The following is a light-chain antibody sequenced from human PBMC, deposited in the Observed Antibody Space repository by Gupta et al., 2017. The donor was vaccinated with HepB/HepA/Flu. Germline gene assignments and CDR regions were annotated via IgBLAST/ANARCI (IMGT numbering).Light chain of an antibody. CDR3: AAWEDSLSGRV. CDR1: SSNSGSNY. CDR2: MNN. J-gene: IGLJ3*02. Sequence: QSVLTQPPSASGTPVQRVTISCSGSSSNSGSNYVYWYQQLPGPAPKLLIYMNNQRPSGVPDRFSGSKSGTADALAISGRRSEDEADDYCAAWEDSLSGRVFGGGTKLTVL. V-gene: IGLV1-47*01.